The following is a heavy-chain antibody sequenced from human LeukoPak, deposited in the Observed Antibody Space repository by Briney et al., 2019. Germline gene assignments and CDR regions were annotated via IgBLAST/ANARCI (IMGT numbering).Heavy chain of an antibody. CDR2: ISGYNGNT. Sequence: ASVRVSCKASVYTFIGHYMHWVRQAPGQGLEWMGWISGYNGNTNYAQKLQGRVTLTTDTSTSTAYMELRSLRSDDTAVYYCVRELGGTYSIDYWGQGTLVTVSS. CDR3: VRELGGTYSIDY. CDR1: VYTFIGHY. D-gene: IGHD6-19*01. J-gene: IGHJ4*02. V-gene: IGHV1-18*04.